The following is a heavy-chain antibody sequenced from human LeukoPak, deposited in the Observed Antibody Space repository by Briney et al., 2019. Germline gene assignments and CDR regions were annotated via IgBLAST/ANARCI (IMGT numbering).Heavy chain of an antibody. Sequence: PGGSLRLSCAASGFTVSSNYMSWVRQAPGKGLEWVSDIYTGGSTYYADSVKGRFTISRDNSKNTLYLQMNSLRAEDTAVYYCASLRVDILTGYPNWFDPWGQGTLVTVSS. CDR3: ASLRVDILTGYPNWFDP. D-gene: IGHD3-9*01. CDR1: GFTVSSNY. V-gene: IGHV3-53*01. J-gene: IGHJ5*02. CDR2: IYTGGST.